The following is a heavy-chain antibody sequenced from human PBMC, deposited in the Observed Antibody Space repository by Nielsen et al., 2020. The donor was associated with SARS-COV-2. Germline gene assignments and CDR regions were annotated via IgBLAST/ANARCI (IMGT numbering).Heavy chain of an antibody. CDR3: AKSGNCNGGICYSTEYFQD. J-gene: IGHJ1*01. CDR2: ITSGSGSRT. CDR1: GFTFSNTA. V-gene: IGHV3-23*01. D-gene: IGHD2-15*01. Sequence: GESLKISCAASGFTFSNTAMNWVRQAPGKGLEWVSGITSGSGSRTYYGDSVKGRFTISRDNAQNTLYLQMNSLRAEDTAMYYCAKSGNCNGGICYSTEYFQDWGQGTLVTVSS.